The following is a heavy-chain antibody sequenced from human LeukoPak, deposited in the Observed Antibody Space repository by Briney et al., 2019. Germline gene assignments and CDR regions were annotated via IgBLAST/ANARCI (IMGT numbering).Heavy chain of an antibody. D-gene: IGHD3-22*01. V-gene: IGHV4-34*01. CDR3: ARGRFLYYDSSGRPRFDY. CDR2: INHSGST. Sequence: PSETLSLTCAVYGGSFSGYYWSWIRQPPGKGLEWIGEINHSGSTNYNPSLKSRVTISVDTSKNQFSLKLSSVTAADTAVYYCARGRFLYYDSSGRPRFDYWGQGTLVTVSS. CDR1: GGSFSGYY. J-gene: IGHJ4*02.